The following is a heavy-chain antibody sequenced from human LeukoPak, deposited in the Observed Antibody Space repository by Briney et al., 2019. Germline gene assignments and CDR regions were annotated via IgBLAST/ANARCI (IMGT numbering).Heavy chain of an antibody. V-gene: IGHV4-59*01. J-gene: IGHJ6*03. CDR1: GGSISSYY. CDR3: AREVVVVPAALPPYYYYYYMDV. Sequence: PSETLSLTCTVSGGSISSYYWSWIRQPPGKGLEWIGYIYYSGSTNYNPSLKSRVTISVDTSKNQFSLKLSSVTAADTAVYYCAREVVVVPAALPPYYYYYYMDVWGKGTTVTVPS. CDR2: IYYSGST. D-gene: IGHD2-2*01.